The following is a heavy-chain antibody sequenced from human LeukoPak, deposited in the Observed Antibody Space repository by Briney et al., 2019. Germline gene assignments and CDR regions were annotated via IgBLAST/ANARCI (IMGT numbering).Heavy chain of an antibody. D-gene: IGHD3-22*01. Sequence: GRSLRLSCAASGFTFSSYAMHWVRQAPGKGLEWVAVISYDGSNKYYADSVKGRFTISRDNSKNTLYLQMNSLRAEDTAVYYCARVLDSSGPKLLDYWGQGTLVTVSS. J-gene: IGHJ4*02. CDR3: ARVLDSSGPKLLDY. CDR1: GFTFSSYA. V-gene: IGHV3-30-3*01. CDR2: ISYDGSNK.